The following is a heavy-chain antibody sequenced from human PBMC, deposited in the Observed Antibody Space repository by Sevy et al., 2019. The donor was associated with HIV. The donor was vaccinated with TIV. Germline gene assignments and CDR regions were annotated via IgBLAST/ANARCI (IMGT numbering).Heavy chain of an antibody. J-gene: IGHJ4*02. CDR2: INSRGGNI. V-gene: IGHV3-21*01. D-gene: IGHD3-22*01. CDR3: AGGFNDTTRTPFDY. Sequence: GGSLRLSCAASGFSFSSFSMSWIRQAPGKGLEWVSSINSRGGNIHYADSVKGRFTISRDNANNSLYVQLNSLRADDTGLYYCAGGFNDTTRTPFDYWGQGTLATVSS. CDR1: GFSFSSFS.